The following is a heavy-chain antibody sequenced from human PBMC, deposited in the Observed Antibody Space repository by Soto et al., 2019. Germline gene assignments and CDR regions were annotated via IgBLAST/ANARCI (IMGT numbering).Heavy chain of an antibody. Sequence: APVKVSCKASGGAFSSYAISWVRQAPGQGLEWMGGIIPIFGTANYAQKFQGRVTITADESTSTAYMELSSLRSEDTAVYYCARALNYYDRSHTMDVWGQGTTVTVSS. V-gene: IGHV1-69*13. J-gene: IGHJ6*02. CDR3: ARALNYYDRSHTMDV. D-gene: IGHD3-22*01. CDR1: GGAFSSYA. CDR2: IIPIFGTA.